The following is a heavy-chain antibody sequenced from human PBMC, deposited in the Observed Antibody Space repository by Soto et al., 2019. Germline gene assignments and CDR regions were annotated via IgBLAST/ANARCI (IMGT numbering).Heavy chain of an antibody. D-gene: IGHD3-3*01. Sequence: PGGALRRFSGPYVCIFSNYVMSCVRESPGKWLEWVSAISGSGGSTYYADSVKGRFTISRDNSRNTLYVQMNSLRVEDTAIDYCAYFFASSQLWGQGTSV. CDR3: AYFFASSQL. CDR1: VCIFSNYV. J-gene: IGHJ6*01. CDR2: ISGSGGST. V-gene: IGHV3-23*01.